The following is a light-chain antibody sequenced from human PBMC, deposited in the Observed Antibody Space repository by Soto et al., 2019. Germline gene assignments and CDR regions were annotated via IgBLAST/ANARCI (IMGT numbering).Light chain of an antibody. J-gene: IGKJ1*01. V-gene: IGKV3-20*01. Sequence: EIVSTQSPGTLSLSPGERATLSCRASQSVSSTYLAWYRQKPGQAPRLLIYGASSRATGIPGRFSGSGSGTDFTLTISRLEPEDFAVYYCQQYGSSPWTFGQGTKVEIK. CDR2: GAS. CDR3: QQYGSSPWT. CDR1: QSVSSTY.